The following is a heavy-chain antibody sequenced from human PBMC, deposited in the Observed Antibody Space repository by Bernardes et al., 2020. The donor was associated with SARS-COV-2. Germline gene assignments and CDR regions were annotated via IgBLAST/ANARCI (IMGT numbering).Heavy chain of an antibody. Sequence: GGSLRLSCLASGFTFSNYRFSWFRQAPGKGLEWVSSSSGSCMYIYYGDSVRGRFTTSRDNTRTSVFLQMESLRAEDTAVYYCARDVGGTDWRFGFDVWGPGTMVHVSS. CDR1: GFTFSNYR. CDR2: SSGSCMYI. CDR3: ARDVGGTDWRFGFDV. D-gene: IGHD3-9*01. V-gene: IGHV3-21*01. J-gene: IGHJ3*01.